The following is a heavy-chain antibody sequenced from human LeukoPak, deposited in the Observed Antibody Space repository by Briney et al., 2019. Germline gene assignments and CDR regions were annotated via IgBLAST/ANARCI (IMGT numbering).Heavy chain of an antibody. J-gene: IGHJ5*02. CDR2: MYYSGST. V-gene: IGHV4-59*01. CDR1: GGSISSYY. CDR3: ARTERSTMVRGVSNNWFDP. D-gene: IGHD3-10*01. Sequence: SETLSLTCTVSGGSISSYYWSWIRQPPGKGLEWIGYMYYSGSTNYNPSLKSRVTISVDTSKSQFSLKLSSATAADTAVYYCARTERSTMVRGVSNNWFDPWGQGTLVTVSS.